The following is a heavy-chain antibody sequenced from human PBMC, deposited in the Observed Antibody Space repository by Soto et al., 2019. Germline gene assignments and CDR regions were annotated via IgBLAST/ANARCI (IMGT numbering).Heavy chain of an antibody. CDR1: GYTFTSHD. CDR3: ARWDYGYYARFDY. J-gene: IGHJ4*02. CDR2: MNPNSGNT. V-gene: IGHV1-8*01. Sequence: QVQLVQSGAEVKKSGASVKVSCKASGYTFTSHDINWVRQATGQGLEWMGWMNPNSGNTGYAQKFQGRVAMTRNTSISTAYMELSSLRSEDTAVYYCARWDYGYYARFDYWGQGTLVTVSS. D-gene: IGHD4-17*01.